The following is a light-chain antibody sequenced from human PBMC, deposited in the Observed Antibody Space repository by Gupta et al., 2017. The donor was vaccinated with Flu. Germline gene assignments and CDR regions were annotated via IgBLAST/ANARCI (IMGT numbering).Light chain of an antibody. CDR1: KVRRKT. CDR2: DHS. J-gene: IGLJ3*02. CDR3: QVWAPSDPGWV. V-gene: IGLV3-21*03. Sequence: GKTSRITCRGKKVRRKTVPWYQTKPGQAPLMVVYDHSDRPSWIPERVSGSNSENTPRQTISRVEAGEEADYSCQVWAPSDPGWVFGGGTKLTVL.